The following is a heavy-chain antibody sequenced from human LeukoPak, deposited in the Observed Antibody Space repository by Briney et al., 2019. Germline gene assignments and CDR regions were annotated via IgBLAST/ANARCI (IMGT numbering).Heavy chain of an antibody. CDR2: IYYSGST. V-gene: IGHV4-59*01. Sequence: SETLSLTCAVYGGSFSGYYWSWIRQPPGKGLEWIGYIYYSGSTNYNPSLKSRVTISVDTSKNQFSLKLSSVTAADTAVYYCARENYCSGGSCYVWFDPWGQGTLVTVSS. CDR3: ARENYCSGGSCYVWFDP. CDR1: GGSFSGYY. J-gene: IGHJ5*02. D-gene: IGHD2-15*01.